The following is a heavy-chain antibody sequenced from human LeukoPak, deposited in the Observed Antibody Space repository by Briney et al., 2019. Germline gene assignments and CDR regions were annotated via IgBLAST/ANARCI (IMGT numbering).Heavy chain of an antibody. J-gene: IGHJ4*02. CDR2: INHSGSA. V-gene: IGHV4-34*01. CDR3: ARIMGDGYNYSPAY. Sequence: PSETLSLTCAVYGGSFSGYYWSWIRQPPGKGLEWIGEINHSGSANYNPSLKSRVTISVDTSKNQFSLKLSSVTAADTAVYYCARIMGDGYNYSPAYWGQGTLVTVSP. CDR1: GGSFSGYY. D-gene: IGHD5-24*01.